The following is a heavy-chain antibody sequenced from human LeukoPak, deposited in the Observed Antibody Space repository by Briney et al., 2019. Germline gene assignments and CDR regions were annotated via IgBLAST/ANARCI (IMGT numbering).Heavy chain of an antibody. Sequence: ASVKVSCKVSGYTLTELSMHWVRQAPGKGLEGMGGFDPEDGETIYAQKFQGRVTMTTDTSTSTAYMELRSLRSDDTAVYYCARDPAISAAPVGATQFDYWXQGTLXTVSX. D-gene: IGHD1-26*01. CDR3: ARDPAISAAPVGATQFDY. V-gene: IGHV1-24*01. J-gene: IGHJ4*02. CDR2: FDPEDGET. CDR1: GYTLTELS.